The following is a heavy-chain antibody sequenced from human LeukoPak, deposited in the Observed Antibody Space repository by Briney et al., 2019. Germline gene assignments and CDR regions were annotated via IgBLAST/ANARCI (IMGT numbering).Heavy chain of an antibody. CDR1: GGPISSYY. CDR3: ARGVRPGIAAAGEFFRFDY. V-gene: IGHV4-59*01. Sequence: SETLSLTCTVSGGPISSYYWSWIRQPPGKGLEGRGYIYYSGSTNYNPSLTRRVTISVETSKKQCSLKLRGVAAADTAVYYCARGVRPGIAAAGEFFRFDYWGQGTLVTVSS. D-gene: IGHD6-13*01. J-gene: IGHJ4*02. CDR2: IYYSGST.